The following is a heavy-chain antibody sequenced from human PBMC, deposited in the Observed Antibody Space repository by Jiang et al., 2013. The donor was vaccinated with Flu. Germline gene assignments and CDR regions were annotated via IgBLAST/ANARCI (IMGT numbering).Heavy chain of an antibody. CDR1: GDSVSNYHSG. J-gene: IGHJ4*02. Sequence: QTLSLTCVISGDSVSNYHSGWNWIRQPPSRGLEWLGRTASRSKWSNGYAVSVKSRITINPDTSKNQFSLQLNSVTPEDTAVYYCARSIGRFDYWGQGTLVTVSS. D-gene: IGHD5-24*01. V-gene: IGHV6-1*01. CDR3: ARSIGRFDY. CDR2: TASRSKWSN.